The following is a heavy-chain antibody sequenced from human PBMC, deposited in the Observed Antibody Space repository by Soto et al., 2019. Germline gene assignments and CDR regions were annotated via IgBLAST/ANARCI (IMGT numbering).Heavy chain of an antibody. V-gene: IGHV3-15*01. CDR1: GFSFNSAW. Sequence: EEQVVESGGGLVKPGGSLRLSCVVSGFSFNSAWMIWVRQAPGKGLEWVGRIKSKADGETTDYAAPVKGRFAISRDDSKDTVYLQMNSLKTEDTAMYYCIVDVQNGGVYVPIDHWGQGTLVTVSS. D-gene: IGHD2-8*02. J-gene: IGHJ4*02. CDR2: IKSKADGETT. CDR3: IVDVQNGGVYVPIDH.